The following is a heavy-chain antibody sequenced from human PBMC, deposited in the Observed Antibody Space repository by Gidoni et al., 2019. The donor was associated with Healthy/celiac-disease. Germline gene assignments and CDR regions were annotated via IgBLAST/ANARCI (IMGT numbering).Heavy chain of an antibody. CDR1: GGSFSGYY. Sequence: QVQLQQWGAGLLKPSETLSLTCAVYGGSFSGYYWSWIRQPPRKGLEWIGEINHSGSNNYNPSLKSRVTISVDTSKNQFSLKLSSVTAADTAVYYCASLWGRYYYYYGMDVWGQGTTVTVSS. CDR3: ASLWGRYYYYYGMDV. J-gene: IGHJ6*02. CDR2: INHSGSN. V-gene: IGHV4-34*01. D-gene: IGHD2-21*01.